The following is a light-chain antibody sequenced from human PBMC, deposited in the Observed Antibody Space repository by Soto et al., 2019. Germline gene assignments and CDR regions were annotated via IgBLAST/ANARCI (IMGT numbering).Light chain of an antibody. CDR3: QQYNDWPPLT. Sequence: EIVMTQSPATLSVSPGERATLSCRASQSVNINLAWYQQKPGQAPRLLIYGTSTRATGVPARLSGSGSGTEFTLTISNLQSEDFAVYYCQQYNDWPPLTFGGGTKVDIK. J-gene: IGKJ4*01. V-gene: IGKV3-15*01. CDR1: QSVNIN. CDR2: GTS.